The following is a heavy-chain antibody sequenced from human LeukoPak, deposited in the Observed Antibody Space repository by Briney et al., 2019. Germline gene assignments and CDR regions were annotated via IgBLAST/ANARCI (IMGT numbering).Heavy chain of an antibody. V-gene: IGHV3-23*01. J-gene: IGHJ6*03. CDR3: ARGYSGTLGYYYMDV. CDR1: GFTLSSYA. CDR2: ISASGGST. Sequence: GGSLRLSCAASGFTLSSYAMSWVRQAPGKGLEWASSISASGGSTNYADSVKGRFTISRDNSKNTVYLQMNSLRAEDTAVYYCARGYSGTLGYYYMDVWGKGTTVTVSS. D-gene: IGHD6-13*01.